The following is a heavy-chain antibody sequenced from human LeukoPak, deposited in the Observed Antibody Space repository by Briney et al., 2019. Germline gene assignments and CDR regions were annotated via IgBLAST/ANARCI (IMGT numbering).Heavy chain of an antibody. CDR3: AGMTTVTIRYFDL. J-gene: IGHJ2*01. Sequence: SETLSLTCTVSGDSINTYYWSWIRQPPGKGLEWIGYIYYSGSTNYNPSLKSRVTISVDTSKNQFALKLSSVAAADTAVYYCAGMTTVTIRYFDLWGRGTLVTVSS. D-gene: IGHD4-17*01. V-gene: IGHV4-59*08. CDR2: IYYSGST. CDR1: GDSINTYY.